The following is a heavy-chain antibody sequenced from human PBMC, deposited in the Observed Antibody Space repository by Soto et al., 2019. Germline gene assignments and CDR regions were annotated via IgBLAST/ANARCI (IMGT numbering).Heavy chain of an antibody. CDR2: IIPILGIA. CDR3: ARLPRAVAGTNCNAFDI. D-gene: IGHD6-19*01. J-gene: IGHJ3*02. Sequence: QVQLVQSGAEVKKPGSSVKVSCKASGGTFSSYTISWVRQAPGQGLEWMGRIIPILGIANYAQMFQGRVTITADKSTSTAYMELSSLRSEDTAVYYCARLPRAVAGTNCNAFDIWGQGTMVTVSS. V-gene: IGHV1-69*02. CDR1: GGTFSSYT.